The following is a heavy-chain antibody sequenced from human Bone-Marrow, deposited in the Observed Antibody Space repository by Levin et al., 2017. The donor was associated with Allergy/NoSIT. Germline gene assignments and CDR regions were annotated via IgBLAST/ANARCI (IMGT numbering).Heavy chain of an antibody. V-gene: IGHV3-7*04. CDR1: GFTFSSYW. Sequence: GESLKISCAASGFTFSSYWMSWVRQAPGKGLEWVANIKQDGSEKYYVDSVKGRFTISRDNAKNSLYLQMNSLRAEDTAVYYCARGSPDGGIDYWGQGTLVTVSS. CDR3: ARGSPDGGIDY. CDR2: IKQDGSEK. D-gene: IGHD3-10*01. J-gene: IGHJ4*02.